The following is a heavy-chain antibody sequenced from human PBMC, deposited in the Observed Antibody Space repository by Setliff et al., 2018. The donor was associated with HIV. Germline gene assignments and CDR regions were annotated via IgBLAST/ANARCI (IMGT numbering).Heavy chain of an antibody. D-gene: IGHD5-12*01. Sequence: ASVKVSCKASGYTFIGDYMHWVRQAPGQGLEWMGWINPNSGGTNFAQKFQGRVTMTRATSISTAYMELSRLRSDDTAVYYCARGGLATGAFDIWGQGTMVTVSS. CDR1: GYTFIGDY. CDR2: INPNSGGT. CDR3: ARGGLATGAFDI. J-gene: IGHJ3*02. V-gene: IGHV1-2*02.